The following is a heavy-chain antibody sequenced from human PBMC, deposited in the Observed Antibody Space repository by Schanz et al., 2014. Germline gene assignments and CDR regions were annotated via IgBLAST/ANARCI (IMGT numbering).Heavy chain of an antibody. J-gene: IGHJ4*02. D-gene: IGHD3-9*01. V-gene: IGHV3-23*04. CDR3: AKDHAGSDILTALGN. CDR2: IGGSGDST. CDR1: GFTFSNHA. Sequence: VQLVESGGGLVQPGGSLRLSCAASGFTFSNHALSWVRQAPGKGLEWVSGIGGSGDSTHYADSVKGRFIISRDNAKNSLYLQMNSLRAEDTAVYYCAKDHAGSDILTALGNWGQGTLVTVSS.